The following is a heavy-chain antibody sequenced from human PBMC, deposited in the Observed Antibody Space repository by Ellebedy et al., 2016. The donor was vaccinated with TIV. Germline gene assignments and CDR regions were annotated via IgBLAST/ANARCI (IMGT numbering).Heavy chain of an antibody. D-gene: IGHD6-13*01. J-gene: IGHJ5*02. CDR1: GGSISSYY. V-gene: IGHV4-59*01. CDR2: IYYSGST. Sequence: SETLSLXXTVSGGSISSYYWSWIRQPPGKGLEWIGYIYYSGSTNYNPSLKSRVTISVDTSKNQFSLKLSSVTAADTAVYYCARDPHSYYSSSWYWFDPWGQGTLVTVSS. CDR3: ARDPHSYYSSSWYWFDP.